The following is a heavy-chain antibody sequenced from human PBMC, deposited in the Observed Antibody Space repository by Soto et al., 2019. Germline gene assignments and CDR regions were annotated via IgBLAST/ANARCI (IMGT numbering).Heavy chain of an antibody. J-gene: IGHJ5*02. CDR2: INPSSGGT. D-gene: IGHD6-13*01. V-gene: IGHV1-2*02. CDR3: AKGGSSWTEWFDP. Sequence: QVQLVQSGAEVKKPGASVKVSCKASGYPLTAKYLHWVRQAPGQGLEWMGWINPSSGGTKEAQKFRGRVTMTRDTSISAAYMELSRLTSDDTVVYYCAKGGSSWTEWFDPWGQGTLVTVSS. CDR1: GYPLTAKY.